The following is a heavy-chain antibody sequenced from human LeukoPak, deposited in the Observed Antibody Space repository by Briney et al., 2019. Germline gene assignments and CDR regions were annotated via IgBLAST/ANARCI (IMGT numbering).Heavy chain of an antibody. CDR3: ARRFWGNYVDY. Sequence: PSETLSPTCTVSGGSISSYYWNWIRHPPGKGLEWIGYIYYSGSTNYNPSLKSRVSISMDTYKNQFSLKLSSVTAADTAVYYCARRFWGNYVDYWGQGTLVTVSS. CDR2: IYYSGST. J-gene: IGHJ4*02. CDR1: GGSISSYY. D-gene: IGHD1-7*01. V-gene: IGHV4-59*12.